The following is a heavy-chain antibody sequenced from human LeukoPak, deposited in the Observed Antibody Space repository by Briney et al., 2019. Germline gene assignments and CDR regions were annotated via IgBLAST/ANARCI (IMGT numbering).Heavy chain of an antibody. Sequence: GGSLRLSCAASGFTFDDYAMHWVRQAPGKGLEWVSGISWNSGSIGYADSVKGRFTISRDNAKNSLYLQMNSLRAEDTALYYCAKVYGGYSYGLDYWGQGTLVTVSP. D-gene: IGHD5-18*01. CDR2: ISWNSGSI. CDR1: GFTFDDYA. CDR3: AKVYGGYSYGLDY. J-gene: IGHJ4*02. V-gene: IGHV3-9*01.